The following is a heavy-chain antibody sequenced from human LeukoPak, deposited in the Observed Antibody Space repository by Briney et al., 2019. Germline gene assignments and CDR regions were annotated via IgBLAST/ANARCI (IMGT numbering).Heavy chain of an antibody. Sequence: GASVKVSCKASGYTFTSYDINWVRQATGQGLEWMGWMNPNSGNTGYAQKFQGRVTMTRNTSISTAYMELSSLRSEDTPVYYCSMETYYYDSSGSIVWFDPWCQGTLFTFSS. CDR3: SMETYYYDSSGSIVWFDP. D-gene: IGHD3-22*01. CDR1: GYTFTSYD. V-gene: IGHV1-8*01. CDR2: MNPNSGNT. J-gene: IGHJ5*02.